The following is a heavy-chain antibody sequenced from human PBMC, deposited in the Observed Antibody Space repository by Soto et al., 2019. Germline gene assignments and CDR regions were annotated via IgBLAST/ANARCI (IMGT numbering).Heavy chain of an antibody. J-gene: IGHJ4*02. D-gene: IGHD5-12*01. Sequence: GGSLRLSCAASGFTFSSFAMHWVRQAPGKGLEWVAVISYDGSNKYYTDSVRGRFTISRDNSKNTLHLQMNSLRAEDTAVYYCAKDRAVEMATISDYWGQGTLVTVSS. CDR1: GFTFSSFA. V-gene: IGHV3-30-3*01. CDR2: ISYDGSNK. CDR3: AKDRAVEMATISDY.